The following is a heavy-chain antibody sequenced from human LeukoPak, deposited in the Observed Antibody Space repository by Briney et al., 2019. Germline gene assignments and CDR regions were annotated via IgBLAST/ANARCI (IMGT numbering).Heavy chain of an antibody. CDR3: ARDSSLRLWFRS. CDR1: GFTVSSNY. Sequence: PGGSLRLSCAASGFTVSSNYMSWVRQAPGKGLEWVSVIYSGGSTYYADSVKGRFTISRDNSKSTLYLQMNSLRAEDTAVYYCARDSSLRLWFRSWGQGTLVTVSS. J-gene: IGHJ4*02. CDR2: IYSGGST. V-gene: IGHV3-66*01. D-gene: IGHD3-10*01.